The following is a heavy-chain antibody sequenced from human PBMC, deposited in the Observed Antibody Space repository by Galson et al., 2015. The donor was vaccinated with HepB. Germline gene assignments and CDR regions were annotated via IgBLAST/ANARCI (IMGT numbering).Heavy chain of an antibody. Sequence: SVKVSCKASGYTFNDYGISWVRQAPGQGLEWMAWISAYDGHTKFAEKFQGRVTMTTDTSTRTAYMELRSLTSDDTSVYYCARACRFTREGGMDVWGQGTTVTVSS. V-gene: IGHV1-18*01. D-gene: IGHD2-15*01. J-gene: IGHJ6*02. CDR1: GYTFNDYG. CDR2: ISAYDGHT. CDR3: ARACRFTREGGMDV.